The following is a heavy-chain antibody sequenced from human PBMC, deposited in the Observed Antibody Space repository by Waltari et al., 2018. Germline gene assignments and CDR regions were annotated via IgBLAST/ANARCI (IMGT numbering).Heavy chain of an antibody. Sequence: QVQLQESGPGLVKPSETLSLTCTVSGGSIRSHYWSWIRQPPGKGLEWIGYIYDRGSTHYTPSPRSRVTISVDTSKSQFSLKLSSVTAADTAVYYCARVLGDVTTSQHTYFYYYMDVWGKGTTVTVSS. J-gene: IGHJ6*03. CDR3: ARVLGDVTTSQHTYFYYYMDV. CDR2: IYDRGST. V-gene: IGHV4-59*11. D-gene: IGHD4-4*01. CDR1: GGSIRSHY.